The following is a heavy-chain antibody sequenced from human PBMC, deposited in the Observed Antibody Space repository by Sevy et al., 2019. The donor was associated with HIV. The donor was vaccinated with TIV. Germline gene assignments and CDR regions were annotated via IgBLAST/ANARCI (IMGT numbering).Heavy chain of an antibody. Sequence: SETLSLTCTVSGGSISSYYWSWIRQSPGKGLEWIGYIYYSGSTNYNPSLKSRVTISVDTSKNQFSLKLSSVTAADTAVYYCARSRYSSSWYVYNWFDPWGQGTLVTVSS. D-gene: IGHD6-13*01. CDR3: ARSRYSSSWYVYNWFDP. J-gene: IGHJ5*02. V-gene: IGHV4-59*01. CDR1: GGSISSYY. CDR2: IYYSGST.